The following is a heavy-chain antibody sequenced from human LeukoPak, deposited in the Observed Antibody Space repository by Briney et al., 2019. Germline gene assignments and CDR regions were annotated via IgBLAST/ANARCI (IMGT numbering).Heavy chain of an antibody. D-gene: IGHD6-13*01. CDR1: GFTFSNYW. V-gene: IGHV3-7*01. J-gene: IGHJ4*02. Sequence: GGSLRLSCAASGFTFSNYWMSWVRQAPGKGLEFMANIKEAGSEKYYADSVKGRFTISRDNDKNLVHLQMNSLRAEDTAVYYCARGQQLVHYWGQGTLVTVSS. CDR3: ARGQQLVHY. CDR2: IKEAGSEK.